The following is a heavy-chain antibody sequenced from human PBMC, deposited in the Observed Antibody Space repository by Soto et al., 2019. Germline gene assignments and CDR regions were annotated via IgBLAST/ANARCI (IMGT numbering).Heavy chain of an antibody. CDR2: IWYDGSNK. CDR1: GFTFSSYG. CDR3: ARDTPFTTDRDS. Sequence: GGSLRLSCAASGFTFSSYGMHWVRQAPDKGLEWVAVIWYDGSNKYYADSVKGRFTISRDNSKNTLYLQMNSLRAEDTAVYYCARDTPFTTDRDSWGQGTLVTVSS. D-gene: IGHD3-22*01. J-gene: IGHJ4*02. V-gene: IGHV3-33*01.